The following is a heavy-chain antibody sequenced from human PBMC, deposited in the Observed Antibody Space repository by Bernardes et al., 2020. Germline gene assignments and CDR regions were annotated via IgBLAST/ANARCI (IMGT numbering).Heavy chain of an antibody. CDR1: GGSFIGFY. CDR3: ARVEGVVVVPAAIRGRWFDP. D-gene: IGHD2-2*02. V-gene: IGHV4-34*01. CDR2: INHSGTT. J-gene: IGHJ5*02. Sequence: SETLSLTCAVYGGSFIGFYWSWIRQPPGKGLEWIGEINHSGTTKYNPSLKSRVTISVDTSKNQFSLKLSSVTAADTAVYYCARVEGVVVVPAAIRGRWFDPWGQGTLVTVSS.